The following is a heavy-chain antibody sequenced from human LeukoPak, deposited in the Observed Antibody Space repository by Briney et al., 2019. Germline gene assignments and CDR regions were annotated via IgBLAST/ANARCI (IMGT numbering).Heavy chain of an antibody. D-gene: IGHD3-22*01. CDR2: IYYSGST. CDR1: GGSISSYY. Sequence: SETLSLTCTVSGGSISSYYWSWIRQPPGKGLEWIGYIYYSGSTYYNPSLKSRVTISVDTSKNQFSLKLSSVTAADTAVYYCARGPPTYDSSGRHLGDAFDIWGQGTMVTVSS. V-gene: IGHV4-30-4*01. J-gene: IGHJ3*02. CDR3: ARGPPTYDSSGRHLGDAFDI.